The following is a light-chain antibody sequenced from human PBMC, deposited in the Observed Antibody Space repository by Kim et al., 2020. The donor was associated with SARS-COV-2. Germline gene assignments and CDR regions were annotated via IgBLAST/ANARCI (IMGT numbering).Light chain of an antibody. CDR1: KSRIDR. J-gene: IGLJ3*02. Sequence: SYELTQPPSVSVAPGKAASIPCGGNKSRIDRVHWYQQKPGQAPVLVIYYNSGRPSGIPERFSGSNSGDTATLTISRVEAGDEADYYCQVWDSSSDHWVFGGGTQLTVL. CDR3: QVWDSSSDHWV. CDR2: YNS. V-gene: IGLV3-21*04.